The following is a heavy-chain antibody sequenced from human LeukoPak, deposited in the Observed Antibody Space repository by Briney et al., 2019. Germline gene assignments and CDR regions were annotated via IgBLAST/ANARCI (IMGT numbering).Heavy chain of an antibody. CDR2: ISGSGGHT. Sequence: SGGSLRLSCAASGFTFSSYTMSWVRQAPGKGLEWVSAISGSGGHTYYADAVKGRFTISRDNSRNTLYLQINTLITEDTAVYYCAEDFFHTGYCTGGSCYSTRGYFQHWGQGTLVTVSS. J-gene: IGHJ1*01. D-gene: IGHD2-15*01. CDR1: GFTFSSYT. CDR3: AEDFFHTGYCTGGSCYSTRGYFQH. V-gene: IGHV3-23*01.